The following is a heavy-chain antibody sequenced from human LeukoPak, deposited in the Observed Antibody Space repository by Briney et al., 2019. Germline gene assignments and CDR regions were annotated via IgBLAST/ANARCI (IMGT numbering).Heavy chain of an antibody. CDR2: IIPIFGTA. D-gene: IGHD2-21*01. CDR3: AIGVIDGDAFDI. J-gene: IGHJ3*02. V-gene: IGHV1-69*13. CDR1: GGTFSSYA. Sequence: ASVKVSCKASGGTFSSYAISWVRQAPGQGLEWMGGIIPIFGTANYAQKFQGRVTITADESTSTAYMELSSLRSEDTAVYYCAIGVIDGDAFDIWGQGTMVTVSS.